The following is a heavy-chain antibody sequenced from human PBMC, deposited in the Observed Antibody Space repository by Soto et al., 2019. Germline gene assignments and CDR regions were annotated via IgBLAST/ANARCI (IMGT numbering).Heavy chain of an antibody. CDR3: ARDGGSHGPSYFDS. CDR2: IWYDGSNQ. V-gene: IGHV3-33*01. CDR1: GSTFSNYG. J-gene: IGHJ4*02. D-gene: IGHD3-16*01. Sequence: VQLVESGGGVVQPGRSLRLSCAASGSTFSNYGMHWVRQAPGKGPEWVAVIWYDGSNQYYGASVKGRFSISRDNSKNTLYLDINSLRTEDTAVYYCARDGGSHGPSYFDSWGQGSLVIVSS.